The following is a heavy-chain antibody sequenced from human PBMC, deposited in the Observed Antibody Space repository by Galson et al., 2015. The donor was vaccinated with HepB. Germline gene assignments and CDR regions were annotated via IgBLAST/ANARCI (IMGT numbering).Heavy chain of an antibody. Sequence: SVKVSCKASGGTFSSYTISWVRQAPGQGLEWMGRIIPILGIANYAQKFQGRVTITADKSTSTAYMELSSLRSEDTAVYYCARDRDGYNSAPHYWGQGTLVTVSS. CDR3: ARDRDGYNSAPHY. J-gene: IGHJ4*02. V-gene: IGHV1-69*04. CDR1: GGTFSSYT. CDR2: IIPILGIA. D-gene: IGHD5-24*01.